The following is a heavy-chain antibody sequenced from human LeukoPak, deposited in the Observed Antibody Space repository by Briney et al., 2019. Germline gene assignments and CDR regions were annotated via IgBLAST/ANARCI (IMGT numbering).Heavy chain of an antibody. CDR1: GFSISSYY. Sequence: SETLSLTCTGSGFSISSYYWSWIRQPPGKGLEWIGYIYYSGSTNYNPSLKCRVAIAVDPSKNQFSLKLSSVTAADTAMYYCASIGYCTNCVCSDYFEYWGQGTLVTVSS. D-gene: IGHD2-8*01. J-gene: IGHJ4*02. V-gene: IGHV4-59*01. CDR3: ASIGYCTNCVCSDYFEY. CDR2: IYYSGST.